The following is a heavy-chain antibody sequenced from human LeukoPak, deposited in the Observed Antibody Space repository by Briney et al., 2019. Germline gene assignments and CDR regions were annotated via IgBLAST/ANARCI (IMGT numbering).Heavy chain of an antibody. J-gene: IGHJ4*02. Sequence: GALRLSCAAPGFTFRDYYMSLVPQAPGEGLEWVSYVCCSSSYIYYADSVKGRFTISRDNAKNSLYLQMNSLRAEDTAVYYCATDWSLRFLEWLLHGSIDYWGQGTLVTVSS. D-gene: IGHD3-3*01. CDR1: GFTFRDYY. CDR2: VCCSSSYI. V-gene: IGHV3-11*06. CDR3: ATDWSLRFLEWLLHGSIDY.